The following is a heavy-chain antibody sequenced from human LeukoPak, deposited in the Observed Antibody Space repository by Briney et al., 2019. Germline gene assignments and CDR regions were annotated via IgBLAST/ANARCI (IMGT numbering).Heavy chain of an antibody. J-gene: IGHJ4*02. D-gene: IGHD2-21*02. CDR3: ANLGNCCCDDCYSVS. CDR2: IYHSGTT. V-gene: IGHV4-4*02. Sequence: SETLSLTCGVSGGSISSRNWWTWVRQAPGKGLEWIGEIYHSGTTNYNPSLKSRVTLSLDKSKNQFSLKLSSVTAADTAVYYCANLGNCCCDDCYSVSWGQGALVTASS. CDR1: GGSISSRNW.